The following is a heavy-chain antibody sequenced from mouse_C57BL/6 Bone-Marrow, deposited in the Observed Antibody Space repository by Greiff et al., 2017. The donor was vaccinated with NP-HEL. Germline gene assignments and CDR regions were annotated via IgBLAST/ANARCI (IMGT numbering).Heavy chain of an antibody. J-gene: IGHJ2*01. D-gene: IGHD1-1*01. Sequence: EVMLVESGGGLVQPGGSLSLSCAASGFTFTDYYMSWVRQPPGKALEWLGFIRNKANGYTTEYSASVKGRFTISRDNSQSILYLQMNALRAEDSATYYCARYYYLYYFDYWGQGTTLTVSS. V-gene: IGHV7-3*01. CDR1: GFTFTDYY. CDR3: ARYYYLYYFDY. CDR2: IRNKANGYTT.